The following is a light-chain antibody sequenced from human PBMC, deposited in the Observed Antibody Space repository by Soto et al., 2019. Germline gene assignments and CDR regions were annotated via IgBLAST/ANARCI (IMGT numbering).Light chain of an antibody. CDR3: NSYTLSKTVI. CDR1: SSDVGAHDF. Sequence: QSALTQPASVSGSPGQSITISCSGTSSDVGAHDFVSWYRHHPDKAPKVIIFEVTKRPSGVSDRFSGSKTGNTASLTISGLQAEDEADYYCNSYTLSKTVIFGGGTKVTVL. V-gene: IGLV2-14*01. J-gene: IGLJ2*01. CDR2: EVT.